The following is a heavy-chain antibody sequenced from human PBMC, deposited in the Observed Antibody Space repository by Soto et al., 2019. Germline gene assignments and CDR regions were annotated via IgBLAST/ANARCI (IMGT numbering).Heavy chain of an antibody. J-gene: IGHJ6*02. CDR3: ARPRWSSNSYYYGMDV. CDR1: GFTFSSYG. CDR2: IWYDGSDK. D-gene: IGHD6-13*01. V-gene: IGHV3-33*01. Sequence: GGSLRLSCAASGFTFSSYGMHWVRQAPGKGLEWVAVIWYDGSDKYYADSVKGRFTISRDNSKKTLFLQMNSLRAEDTAVYYCARPRWSSNSYYYGMDVWGQGTTVTVSS.